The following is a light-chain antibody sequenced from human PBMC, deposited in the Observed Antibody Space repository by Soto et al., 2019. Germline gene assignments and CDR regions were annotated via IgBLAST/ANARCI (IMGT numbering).Light chain of an antibody. V-gene: IGKV1-27*01. CDR1: QGVSNF. CDR2: AAS. CDR3: QKYNRAPWT. J-gene: IGKJ1*01. Sequence: DIQMTQSPSSLSASVGDRVTITCRASQGVSNFLAWYQQRPGKVPKLLIYAASTLQSGVPSRFSGSGSGTDFTLTISSLQPEDVATYYCQKYNRAPWTFGQGTKVEIK.